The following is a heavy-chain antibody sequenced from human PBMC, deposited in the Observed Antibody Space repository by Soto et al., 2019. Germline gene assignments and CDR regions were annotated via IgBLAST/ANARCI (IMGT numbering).Heavy chain of an antibody. J-gene: IGHJ6*02. CDR2: IYTSGST. CDR3: ARDNVLLWFGELYVLDV. V-gene: IGHV4-4*07. D-gene: IGHD3-10*01. CDR1: GGSISSYY. Sequence: SETLSLTCTVSGGSISSYYWSWMRQPAGKGLEWIGRIYTSGSTNYNPSLKSRVTMSVDTSKNQFSLKLSSVTAADTAVYYCARDNVLLWFGELYVLDVWGQGTTVTVYS.